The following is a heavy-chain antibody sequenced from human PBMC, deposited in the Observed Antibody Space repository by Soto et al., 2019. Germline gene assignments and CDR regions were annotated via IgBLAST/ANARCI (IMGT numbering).Heavy chain of an antibody. CDR3: LSRELVYGLDL. J-gene: IGHJ6*02. Sequence: EVQLVESGGGLVQPGGSLNVSCALSGFTFSDSSPHWVRQAPGKGLEWVGRLRSKANSYATAYAVAVRGRFLISRDDSGDMGNLEMNRLKLEDTAVYFCLSRELVYGLDLWGQWTTVTVS. CDR2: LRSKANSYAT. D-gene: IGHD1-26*01. CDR1: GFTFSDSS. V-gene: IGHV3-73*02.